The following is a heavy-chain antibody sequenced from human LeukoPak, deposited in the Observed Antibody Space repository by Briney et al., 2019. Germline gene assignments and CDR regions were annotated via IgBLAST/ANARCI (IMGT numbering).Heavy chain of an antibody. V-gene: IGHV3-53*01. Sequence: PGGSLRLSCAASGFTVGTNSMSWVRQSPGKGLEWVSVIYSGGSTYYADSVNGRFPISRDNSRNTLFLQMNSLRAEDTALYYCASAREYCGSAECYEYFQHWGQGTLVTVSS. D-gene: IGHD2-21*01. CDR3: ASAREYCGSAECYEYFQH. CDR2: IYSGGST. CDR1: GFTVGTNS. J-gene: IGHJ1*01.